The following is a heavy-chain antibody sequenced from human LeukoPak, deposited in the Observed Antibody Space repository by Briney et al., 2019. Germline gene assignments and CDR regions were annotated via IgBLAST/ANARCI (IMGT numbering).Heavy chain of an antibody. CDR3: ARRDGPIDY. CDR2: INKKGNEK. CDR1: GFTFSTYW. J-gene: IGHJ4*02. Sequence: PGGSPRLSCAASGFTFSTYWMSWVSQAPGEGLEWVANINKKGNEKYYVDSVKGRFTISRDNAKNSLYLQMNSLRAEDTAVYYCARRDGPIDYWGQGTLVTVSS. D-gene: IGHD5-24*01. V-gene: IGHV3-7*05.